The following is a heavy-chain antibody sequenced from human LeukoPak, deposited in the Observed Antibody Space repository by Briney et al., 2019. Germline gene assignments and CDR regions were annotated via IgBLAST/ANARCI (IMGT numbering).Heavy chain of an antibody. V-gene: IGHV1-18*04. CDR1: GYTFTTYG. D-gene: IGHD3-22*01. CDR3: ARDQYITMILVGSGSDY. Sequence: ASVTVSCKTSGYTFTTYGISWVRQAPGQGLEWMGWISPDNGYTDYAQNLQGRLTMTTDTSTSTAYMEQRSLRSDDSAMYYCARDQYITMILVGSGSDYWGQGTLVTVSS. CDR2: ISPDNGYT. J-gene: IGHJ4*02.